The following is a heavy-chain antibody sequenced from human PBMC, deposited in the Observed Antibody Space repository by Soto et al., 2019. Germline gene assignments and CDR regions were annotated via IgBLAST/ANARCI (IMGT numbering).Heavy chain of an antibody. CDR1: GYTFTSYY. CDR2: INPSGGST. Sequence: QVQLVQSGAEVKKPGASVKVSCKASGYTFTSYYMHWVRQAPGQGLEWMGIINPSGGSTSYAQKFQVRVTMTRDTSTSTVYMELSSLRSEDTAVYYCAREPRSGSYSGSGVDYWGQGTLVTVSS. J-gene: IGHJ4*02. V-gene: IGHV1-46*01. D-gene: IGHD1-26*01. CDR3: AREPRSGSYSGSGVDY.